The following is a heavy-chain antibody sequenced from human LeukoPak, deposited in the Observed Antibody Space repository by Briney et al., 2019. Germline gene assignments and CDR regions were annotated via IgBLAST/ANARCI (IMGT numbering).Heavy chain of an antibody. CDR1: GGSISPNY. D-gene: IGHD4-23*01. V-gene: IGHV4-59*01. J-gene: IGHJ4*02. Sequence: PSETLSLTCTVSGGSISPNYWTWIRQSPGKGLEWIGYIYYIGSTNYNPSLKSRVTISVDTSKNQFSLKLSSVTAADTAVYYCARHNDYGGGVHYFDYWGQGTLVTVSS. CDR2: IYYIGST. CDR3: ARHNDYGGGVHYFDY.